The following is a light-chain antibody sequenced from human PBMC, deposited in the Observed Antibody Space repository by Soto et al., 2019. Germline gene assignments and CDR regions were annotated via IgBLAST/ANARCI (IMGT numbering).Light chain of an antibody. V-gene: IGLV2-14*03. J-gene: IGLJ1*01. CDR1: IDDVGAYNY. CDR3: SSYTSTYSLV. Sequence: QSVLTQPASVSGSPGQSITISCTGTIDDVGAYNYVSWYQQRPGSAPQLIMYDVNNRPSGASHRFSGSKSGHTAYLTISGLQSDDEANYHCSSYTSTYSLVFVNGTKVTVL. CDR2: DVN.